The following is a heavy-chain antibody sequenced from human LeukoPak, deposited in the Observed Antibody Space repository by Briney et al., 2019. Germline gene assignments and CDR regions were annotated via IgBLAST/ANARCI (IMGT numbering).Heavy chain of an antibody. Sequence: PGGSLRLSCAASGFNFSSYWMSWVRQAPGKGLEWVANIRRDGSDKYYVDSVKGRFTISRDNSKDTLYLQMNSLGVEDTAVYYCATQYCGGGSCSPYFQHWGQGTLVTVSS. CDR3: ATQYCGGGSCSPYFQH. D-gene: IGHD2-15*01. CDR2: IRRDGSDK. CDR1: GFNFSSYW. J-gene: IGHJ1*01. V-gene: IGHV3-7*01.